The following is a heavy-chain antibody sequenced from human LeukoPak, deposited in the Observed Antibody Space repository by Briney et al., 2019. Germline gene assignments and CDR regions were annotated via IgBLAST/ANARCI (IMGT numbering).Heavy chain of an antibody. J-gene: IGHJ4*02. CDR2: IYYSGRT. CDR3: ARRAYSSSSFDY. CDR1: GGSISSGNHL. Sequence: SETLSLTCTVSGGSISSGNHLWGWIRQPPGKGLEWIGIIYYSGRTYFNPSLKSRVTISVDTSKNQFSLKLSSVTAADTAVYYCARRAYSSSSFDYWGQGTLVTVSS. V-gene: IGHV4-39*01. D-gene: IGHD6-6*01.